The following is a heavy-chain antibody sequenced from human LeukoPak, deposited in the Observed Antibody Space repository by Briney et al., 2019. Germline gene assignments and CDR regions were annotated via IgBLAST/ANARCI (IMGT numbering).Heavy chain of an antibody. CDR1: GGSFSGYY. J-gene: IGHJ6*02. D-gene: IGHD2-15*01. V-gene: IGHV4-34*01. CDR3: ARVNIVVVVAATLYYYFGMDV. CDR2: INHSGST. Sequence: SETLSLTCAVYGGSFSGYYWSWIRQPPGKGLEWIGEINHSGSTNYNPSLKSRVTISVDTSKNQFSLKLSSVTAADTAVYYCARVNIVVVVAATLYYYFGMDVWGQGTTVTVSS.